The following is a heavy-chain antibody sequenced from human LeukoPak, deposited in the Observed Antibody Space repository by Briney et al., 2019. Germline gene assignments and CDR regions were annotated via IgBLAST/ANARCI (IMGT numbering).Heavy chain of an antibody. J-gene: IGHJ6*04. Sequence: GGSLRLSCAASGFTFSSYSMNWVRQAPGKGLEWVSSISSSSYIYYADSVKGRFTISRDNAKNSLYLQMNSLRAEDTAVYYCARRVRGVIISYGMDVWGKGTTVTVFS. CDR2: ISSSSYI. V-gene: IGHV3-21*01. CDR3: ARRVRGVIISYGMDV. CDR1: GFTFSSYS. D-gene: IGHD3-10*01.